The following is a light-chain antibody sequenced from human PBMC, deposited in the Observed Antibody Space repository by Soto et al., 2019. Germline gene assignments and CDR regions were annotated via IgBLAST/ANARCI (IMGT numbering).Light chain of an antibody. J-gene: IGKJ1*01. CDR2: AAS. V-gene: IGKV1-39*01. CDR1: QSISSY. Sequence: DIHMTQSPSSLSASIGDRVTITCRASQSISSYLNWYQQKPGKALKLLIYAASSLQSGVPSRFSGSGSGTDFTLTISSLQPEDFATYYCQQSYSTLRTFGQGTKVDIK. CDR3: QQSYSTLRT.